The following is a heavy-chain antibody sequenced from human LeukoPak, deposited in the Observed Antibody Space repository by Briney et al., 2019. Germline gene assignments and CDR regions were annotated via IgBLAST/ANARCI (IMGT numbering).Heavy chain of an antibody. Sequence: ASVKVSCKASGYTFTSYGISWVRQAPGQGLEWMGWIGAYNGNTNYAQKLQGRVTMTTDTSTSTAYMELRSLRSDDTAVYYCARDIGDSDLSNWFDPWGQGTLVTVSS. CDR3: ARDIGDSDLSNWFDP. V-gene: IGHV1-18*01. CDR1: GYTFTSYG. J-gene: IGHJ5*02. D-gene: IGHD2-21*02. CDR2: IGAYNGNT.